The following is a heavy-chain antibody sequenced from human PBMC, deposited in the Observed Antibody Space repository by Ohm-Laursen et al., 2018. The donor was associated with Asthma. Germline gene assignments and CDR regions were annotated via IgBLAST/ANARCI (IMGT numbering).Heavy chain of an antibody. V-gene: IGHV4-31*02. D-gene: IGHD3-22*01. Sequence: SETLSLTWTVSGDSINSGNNYWSWIRQHPGKGLEWIGYIYYSGLTYSNPSLRSRVIISVDTSKNQFSLNLSSVTAADTAVYFCARRNRDRSGYYYVDYWGQGTLVTVSS. J-gene: IGHJ4*02. CDR2: IYYSGLT. CDR1: GDSINSGNNY. CDR3: ARRNRDRSGYYYVDY.